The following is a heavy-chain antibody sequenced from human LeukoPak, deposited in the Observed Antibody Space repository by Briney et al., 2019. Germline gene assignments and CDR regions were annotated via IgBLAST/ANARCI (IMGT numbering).Heavy chain of an antibody. CDR3: AKPVESSSSSLLWSRDYYYGMDV. CDR1: GFTFSSYA. Sequence: GRSLRLSCAASGFTFSSYAMSWVRQAPGKGLEWVSAISGSGGSTYYADSVKGRFTISRDNSKNTLYLQMNSLRAEDTAVYYCAKPVESSSSSLLWSRDYYYGMDVWGQGTTVTVSS. J-gene: IGHJ6*02. V-gene: IGHV3-23*01. D-gene: IGHD6-6*01. CDR2: ISGSGGST.